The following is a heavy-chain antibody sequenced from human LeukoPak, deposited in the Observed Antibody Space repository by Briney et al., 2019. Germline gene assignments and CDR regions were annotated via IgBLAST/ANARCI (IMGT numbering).Heavy chain of an antibody. CDR3: ARVLYNWNDCLDY. CDR2: IDGDGSTT. V-gene: IGHV3-74*01. J-gene: IGHJ4*02. CDR1: GFTFSTYW. Sequence: GGSLSLSCAAPGFTFSTYWMHWVRQAPGKGLVWVSRIDGDGSTTSYADSVKGRFTISRDNAKSTLYLQMNSLRAEDTAVYYCARVLYNWNDCLDYWGQGTLVTVSS. D-gene: IGHD1-20*01.